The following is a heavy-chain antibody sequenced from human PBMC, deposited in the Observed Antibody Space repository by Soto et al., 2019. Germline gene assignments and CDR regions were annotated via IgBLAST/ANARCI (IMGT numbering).Heavy chain of an antibody. Sequence: PSETLSLTCTVSGGSISSSSYYWGWIRQPPGKGLEWIGSIYYSGSTYYNPSLKSRVTISVDTSKNQFSLKLSSVTAADTAVYYCARHRISSGWSDGTRDFDYWGQGTLVTVSS. CDR1: GGSISSSSYY. CDR2: IYYSGST. CDR3: ARHRISSGWSDGTRDFDY. V-gene: IGHV4-39*01. D-gene: IGHD6-19*01. J-gene: IGHJ4*02.